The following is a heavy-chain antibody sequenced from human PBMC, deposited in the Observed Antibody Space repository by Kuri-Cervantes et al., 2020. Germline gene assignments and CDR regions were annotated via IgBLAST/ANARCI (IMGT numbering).Heavy chain of an antibody. Sequence: GESLKISCAASGFTFSSYSMNWVRQAPGKGLEWVSVLYSDGSTYYADSVKGRFTISRDSSKNTLYLQMNSLRAEDTAVYYCARELGRGVISPYLDYWGQGTLVTVSS. D-gene: IGHD3-10*01. CDR1: GFTFSSYS. J-gene: IGHJ4*02. V-gene: IGHV3-66*01. CDR2: LYSDGST. CDR3: ARELGRGVISPYLDY.